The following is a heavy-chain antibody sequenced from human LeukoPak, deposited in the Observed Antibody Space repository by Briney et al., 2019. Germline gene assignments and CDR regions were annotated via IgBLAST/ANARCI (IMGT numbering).Heavy chain of an antibody. V-gene: IGHV4-59*08. Sequence: SETLSLICSVSGVPIRTYYWTWFRQPPGKGLEWIGCIYHTGSTNYNPSLKSRVTLSIDTSRSQFSLRLTSVTAADTAVYYCANYDGAPRSWGQGTLVTVSS. CDR1: GVPIRTYY. CDR3: ANYDGAPRS. CDR2: IYHTGST. D-gene: IGHD3-16*01. J-gene: IGHJ4*02.